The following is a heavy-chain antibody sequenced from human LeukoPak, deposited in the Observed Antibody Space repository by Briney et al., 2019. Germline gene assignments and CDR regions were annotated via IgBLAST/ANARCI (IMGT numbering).Heavy chain of an antibody. V-gene: IGHV1-2*02. CDR1: GYTFTNYY. CDR3: ARDSSSWYGSDDAFDI. CDR2: INPSGGST. D-gene: IGHD6-13*01. Sequence: ASVKVSCKASGYTFTNYYMHWVRQAPGQGLEWMGIINPSGGSTNYAQKFQGRVTMTRDTSISTAYMELSRLRSDDTAVYYCARDSSSWYGSDDAFDIWGQGTMVTVSS. J-gene: IGHJ3*02.